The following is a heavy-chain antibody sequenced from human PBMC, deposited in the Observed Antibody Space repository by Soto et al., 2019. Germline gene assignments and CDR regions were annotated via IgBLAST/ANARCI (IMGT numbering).Heavy chain of an antibody. J-gene: IGHJ6*03. D-gene: IGHD3-3*01. V-gene: IGHV4-30-4*01. CDR3: AREGENYDFWSGYTWPYYYYYMDV. CDR1: GGSISSGDYY. Sequence: SETLSLTCTVSGGSISSGDYYWSWIRQPPGKGLEWIGYIYYSGSTYYNPSLKSRVTISVDTSKNQFSLKLSSVTAADTAVYYCAREGENYDFWSGYTWPYYYYYMDVWGKGTTVTVSS. CDR2: IYYSGST.